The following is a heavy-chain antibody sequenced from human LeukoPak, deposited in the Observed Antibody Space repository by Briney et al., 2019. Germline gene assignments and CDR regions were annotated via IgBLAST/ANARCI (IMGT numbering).Heavy chain of an antibody. CDR2: IRYDGSNK. V-gene: IGHV3-33*01. Sequence: GGSLRLSCAASGFTFSSYGMHWVRQAPGKGLEWVAVIRYDGSNKYYADSVKGRFTISRDNSKNTLYLQMNSLRAEDTAVYYCARDLVHGSNYDCWGQGTLVTVSS. CDR3: ARDLVHGSNYDC. D-gene: IGHD3-10*01. CDR1: GFTFSSYG. J-gene: IGHJ4*02.